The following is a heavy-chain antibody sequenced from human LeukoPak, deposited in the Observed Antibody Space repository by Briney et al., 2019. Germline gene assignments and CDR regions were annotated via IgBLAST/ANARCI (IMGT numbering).Heavy chain of an antibody. Sequence: ASVKVSCKSSGYTFTGYYMHWVRQAPGQGLEWMGRINPNSGGTNYAQKFQGRVTMTRDTSISTAYMELSRLRYDDTAVYYCARARRVYYYDSSGSIRPWGQGTMVTVSS. CDR1: GYTFTGYY. D-gene: IGHD3-22*01. CDR3: ARARRVYYYDSSGSIRP. V-gene: IGHV1-2*06. CDR2: INPNSGGT. J-gene: IGHJ5*02.